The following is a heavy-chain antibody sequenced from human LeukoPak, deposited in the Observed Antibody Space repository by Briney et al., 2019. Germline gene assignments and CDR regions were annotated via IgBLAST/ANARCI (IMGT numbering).Heavy chain of an antibody. CDR2: IRGSGGTT. V-gene: IGHV3-23*01. J-gene: IGHJ4*02. D-gene: IGHD4-11*01. CDR1: GFTFSNYA. Sequence: GGSLRLSCAASGFTFSNYAMTWVRQAPGKGLEWVSDIRGSGGTTYYADPVKGRFTISRDNSKNTMYLQMNSLRVEDTAVYYCAKGRSSKPIDYWGQGTLVTVSS. CDR3: AKGRSSKPIDY.